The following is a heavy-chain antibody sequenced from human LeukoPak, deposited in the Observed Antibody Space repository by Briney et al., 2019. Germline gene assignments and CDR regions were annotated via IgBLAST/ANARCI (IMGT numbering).Heavy chain of an antibody. Sequence: SETLSLTCTVSGASIGSYNSYWGWIRQPPGKGLEWIGSIYHSGSTYYNPSLKSRVTISADFSKNQFSLKLSSVTVAETAVYFCAGDQFSSNWYEDWGPGTLVTVSS. D-gene: IGHD3-3*02. CDR3: AGDQFSSNWYED. J-gene: IGHJ5*02. CDR1: GASIGSYNSY. CDR2: IYHSGST. V-gene: IGHV4-39*07.